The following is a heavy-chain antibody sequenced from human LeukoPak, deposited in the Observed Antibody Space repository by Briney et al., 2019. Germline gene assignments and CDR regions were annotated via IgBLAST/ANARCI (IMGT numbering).Heavy chain of an antibody. D-gene: IGHD2-2*03. CDR3: GTHLGLGGAFVI. CDR2: ISAYNGNT. Sequence: ASVKVSCKASGYTFTSYGISWVRQAPGQGLEWMGWISAYNGNTNYAQKLQGRVTMTTDTSTSTAYMELRSLRSDDTAVYYCGTHLGLGGAFVIWGQGTMVPFFS. V-gene: IGHV1-18*01. J-gene: IGHJ3*02. CDR1: GYTFTSYG.